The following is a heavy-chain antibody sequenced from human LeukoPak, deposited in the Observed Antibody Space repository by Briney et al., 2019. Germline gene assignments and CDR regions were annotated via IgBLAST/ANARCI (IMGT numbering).Heavy chain of an antibody. CDR2: ISGSGGIT. CDR1: RFTFSSYA. D-gene: IGHD6-13*01. J-gene: IGHJ4*02. CDR3: GWGSSWYQGYFNY. Sequence: GSLRLSCAASRFTFSSYATSWVRQAPGKGLEWVSAISGSGGITSYADSVKGRFTISRDNYKNTLHLQMNSLRAEDTAVYYCGWGSSWYQGYFNYWGQGMLVTVSS. V-gene: IGHV3-23*01.